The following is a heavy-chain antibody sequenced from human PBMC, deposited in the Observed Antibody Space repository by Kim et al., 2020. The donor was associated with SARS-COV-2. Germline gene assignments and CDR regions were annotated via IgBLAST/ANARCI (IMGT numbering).Heavy chain of an antibody. J-gene: IGHJ6*02. Sequence: LKSRVTLTVDTSKNQFSLKLSAVTAADTAVYYCARGRAAAGLNYYYGMDVWGQGTTVTVSS. V-gene: IGHV4-34*01. CDR3: ARGRAAAGLNYYYGMDV. D-gene: IGHD6-13*01.